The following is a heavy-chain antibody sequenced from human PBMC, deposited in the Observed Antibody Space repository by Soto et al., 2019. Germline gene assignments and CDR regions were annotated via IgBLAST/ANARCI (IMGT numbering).Heavy chain of an antibody. CDR3: ARVVRIGNYYYYYMDV. CDR1: GYTFTSYG. D-gene: IGHD1-1*01. CDR2: ISAYNGNT. V-gene: IGHV1-18*01. Sequence: ASVKVSCKASGYTFTSYGISWVRQAPGQGLEWMGWISAYNGNTNYAQKLQGRVTMTTDTSTSTAYMELRSLRSDDTAVYYCARVVRIGNYYYYYMDVWGKGTTVTVSS. J-gene: IGHJ6*03.